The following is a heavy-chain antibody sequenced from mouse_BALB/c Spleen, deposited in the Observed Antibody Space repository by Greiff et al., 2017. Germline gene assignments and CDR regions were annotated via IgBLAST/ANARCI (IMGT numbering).Heavy chain of an antibody. CDR2: INPSTGGT. CDR3: ARQYHGNYVGFDY. CDR1: GYSFTDYY. J-gene: IGHJ2*01. V-gene: IGHV1-42*01. Sequence: VQLQQSGPELVKTGASVKISCKASGYSFTDYYMHWVKQSPEKSFEWIGEINPSTGGTSYNQKFKGKATLTVDKSSSTAYMQLKSLTSEDSAVYYCARQYHGNYVGFDYWGQGTTLTVSS. D-gene: IGHD2-1*01.